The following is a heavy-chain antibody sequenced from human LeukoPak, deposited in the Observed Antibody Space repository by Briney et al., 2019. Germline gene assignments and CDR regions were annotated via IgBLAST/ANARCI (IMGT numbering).Heavy chain of an antibody. J-gene: IGHJ6*02. CDR1: GFTFSASS. V-gene: IGHV3-21*01. CDR2: ISSSSHYI. CDR3: ARGFGRFGELYEHYYHLMDA. D-gene: IGHD3-10*01. Sequence: GGSLRLSCAAAGFTFSASSMNWVRQAPGKGLEWVSSISSSSHYIFYADSLKGRFTISRDNAKNSLYLQMNSLRAEDTAVYYCARGFGRFGELYEHYYHLMDAWGQGTTVTVSS.